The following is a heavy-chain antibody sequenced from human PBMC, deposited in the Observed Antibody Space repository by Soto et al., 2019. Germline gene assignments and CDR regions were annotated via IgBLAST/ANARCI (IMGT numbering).Heavy chain of an antibody. CDR1: GFTFSDYY. D-gene: IGHD1-26*01. Sequence: AGGSLRLSCAASGFTFSDYYMSWIRQAPGKGLEWVSYISSSGSTIYYADSVKGRFTISRDNAKNSLYLQMNSLRAEDTAVYYCARVDRRIVGAPFDYWGQGTLVTVSS. CDR2: ISSSGSTI. V-gene: IGHV3-11*01. CDR3: ARVDRRIVGAPFDY. J-gene: IGHJ4*02.